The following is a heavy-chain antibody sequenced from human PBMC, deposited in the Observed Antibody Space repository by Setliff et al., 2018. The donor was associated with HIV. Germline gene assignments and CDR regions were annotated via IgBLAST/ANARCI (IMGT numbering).Heavy chain of an antibody. V-gene: IGHV1-69*01. Sequence: KVSCKASGYTFTSYGISWVRQAPGQGLEWMGGIIPIFGTANYAQKFQGRVTITADESTSTAYMELSSLRSEDTAVYYCARDTPHIVVVTAPEPGDDAFDIWGQGTMVTVSS. J-gene: IGHJ3*02. D-gene: IGHD2-21*02. CDR3: ARDTPHIVVVTAPEPGDDAFDI. CDR1: GYTFTSYG. CDR2: IIPIFGTA.